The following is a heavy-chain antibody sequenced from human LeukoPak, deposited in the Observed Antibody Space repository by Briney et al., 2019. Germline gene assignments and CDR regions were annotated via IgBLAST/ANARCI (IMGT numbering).Heavy chain of an antibody. V-gene: IGHV3-48*03. CDR3: ARMRPEFDY. J-gene: IGHJ4*02. D-gene: IGHD6-6*01. CDR2: ISSSGDVI. Sequence: GGSLRLSCAASGFTFSSYDMNWVRQAPGKGLEWVSYISSSGDVIYYADSVKGRFTISRDNAKNSLYLQMNSLRAEDTAVYYCARMRPEFDYWGQGTLVTVSS. CDR1: GFTFSSYD.